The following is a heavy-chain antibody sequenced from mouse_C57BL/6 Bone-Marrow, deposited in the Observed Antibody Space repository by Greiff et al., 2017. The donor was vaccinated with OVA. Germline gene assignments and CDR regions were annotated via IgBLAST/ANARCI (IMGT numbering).Heavy chain of an antibody. CDR2: INPGRGGT. Sequence: QVQLQQPGAELVRPGTSVKVSCKASGYAFTNYLIAWVKQRPGQGLEWIGVINPGRGGTNYNEKFKGKATLTADKSSSTAYMQLSSLTSEDSAVCFWARPNLWYFDVWGTGTTVTVSS. CDR1: GYAFTNYL. J-gene: IGHJ1*03. D-gene: IGHD4-1*02. CDR3: ARPNLWYFDV. V-gene: IGHV1-54*01.